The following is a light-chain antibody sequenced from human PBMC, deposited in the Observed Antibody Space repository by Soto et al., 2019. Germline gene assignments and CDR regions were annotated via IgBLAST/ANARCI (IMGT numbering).Light chain of an antibody. J-gene: IGKJ1*01. CDR3: QQYGSSLWT. CDR2: EAI. V-gene: IGKV3-20*01. CDR1: QSVDNY. Sequence: EIVLTQSPATLSLSPGERATLACRATQSVDNYLAWYQHKPGQAPRLLIYEAIIRATGIPARFSATGSGTDFTLTISRLEPEDFAVYYCQQYGSSLWTFGQGTKVDIK.